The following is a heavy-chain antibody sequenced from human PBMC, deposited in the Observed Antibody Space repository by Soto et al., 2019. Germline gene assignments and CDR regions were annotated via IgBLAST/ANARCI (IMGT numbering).Heavy chain of an antibody. CDR2: ISSSSSYI. V-gene: IGHV3-21*01. Sequence: EVQLVESGGGLVKPGGSLRLSCAASGFTFSSYSMNWVRQAPGKGLEWVSSISSSSSYIYYADSVKGRFTISRDNAKNSLYLHMNSMRAEDTAVYYCARDAVSLGYSDSSGLKKEDAFDIWGQGTMATVSS. CDR3: ARDAVSLGYSDSSGLKKEDAFDI. D-gene: IGHD3-22*01. CDR1: GFTFSSYS. J-gene: IGHJ3*02.